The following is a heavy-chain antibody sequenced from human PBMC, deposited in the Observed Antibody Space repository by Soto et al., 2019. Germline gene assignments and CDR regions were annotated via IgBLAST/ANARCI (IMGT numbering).Heavy chain of an antibody. J-gene: IGHJ4*02. Sequence: QVQLQESGPGLVKPSETLSLKCTVSDGSISPNYWTWIRQPPGKGLEWIGYIYYAGTTTYHPSLKRRVSISPNTAKNEGSLKPTSWTAAGTAVYYCARLGAYYQALDSWGQGILVTVSS. CDR1: DGSISPNY. CDR2: IYYAGTT. CDR3: ARLGAYYQALDS. D-gene: IGHD3-22*01. V-gene: IGHV4-59*08.